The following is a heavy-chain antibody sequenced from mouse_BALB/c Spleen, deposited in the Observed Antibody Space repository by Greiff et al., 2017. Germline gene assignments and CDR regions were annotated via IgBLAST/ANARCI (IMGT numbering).Heavy chain of an antibody. CDR1: GYTFTSYY. CDR3: ASGFITTVVATNY. V-gene: IGHV1S81*02. CDR2: INPSNGGT. J-gene: IGHJ2*01. Sequence: QVQLQQSGAELVKPGASVKLSCKASGYTFTSYYMYWVKQRPGQGLEWIGEINPSNGGTNFNEKFKSKATLTVDKSSSTAYMQLSSLTSEDSAVYYCASGFITTVVATNYWGQGTTLTVSS. D-gene: IGHD1-1*01.